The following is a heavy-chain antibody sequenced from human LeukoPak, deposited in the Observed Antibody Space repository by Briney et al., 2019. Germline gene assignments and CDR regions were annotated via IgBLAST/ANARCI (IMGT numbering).Heavy chain of an antibody. CDR1: GGSFSGYY. CDR2: INHSGST. CDR3: ARKVANRRTFGYSETIYNSYYYMDG. Sequence: SETLSLTCAVYGGSFSGYYWSWLRQPPGKGLEWIGEINHSGSTNNSPSLTGRVTISIDTSKNQFSLKVSSVTAADTAVYYCARKVANRRTFGYSETIYNSYYYMDGWGKGTTVTVSS. D-gene: IGHD5-24*01. J-gene: IGHJ6*03. V-gene: IGHV4-34*01.